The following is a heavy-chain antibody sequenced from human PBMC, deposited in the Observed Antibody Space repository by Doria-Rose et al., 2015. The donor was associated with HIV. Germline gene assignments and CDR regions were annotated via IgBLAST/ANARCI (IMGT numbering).Heavy chain of an antibody. CDR3: ARIKSSRWYHKYYFDF. D-gene: IGHD6-13*01. Sequence: ESGPVLVKPTETLTLTCTVSGVSLSSPGMGVSWIRQPPGKALEWLANIFSDDERSCKTSLKSRLTISRGTSKSQLVLTMTDMDPVDTATYYCARIKSSRWYHKYYFDFWGQGTLVIVSA. V-gene: IGHV2-26*01. CDR2: IFSDDER. CDR1: GVSLSSPGMG. J-gene: IGHJ4*02.